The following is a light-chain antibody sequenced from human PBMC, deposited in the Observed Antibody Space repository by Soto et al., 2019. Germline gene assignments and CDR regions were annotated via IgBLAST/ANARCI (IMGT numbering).Light chain of an antibody. CDR2: GAS. Sequence: EIVLTHSPGTLSLSPGERATLSCRASQSVSSSYLAWYQQKPGQAPRLLIYGASSRATGIPDRFSGSGSGKYLTLTISRLEPEDFEVYYCQQYGRSHRTVGQGTKGDIK. V-gene: IGKV3-20*01. CDR3: QQYGRSHRT. CDR1: QSVSSSY. J-gene: IGKJ1*01.